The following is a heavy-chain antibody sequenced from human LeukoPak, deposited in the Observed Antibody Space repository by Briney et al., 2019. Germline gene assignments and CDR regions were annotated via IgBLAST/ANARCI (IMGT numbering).Heavy chain of an antibody. CDR1: GYTFTSHG. CDR3: ARDPSNTSGWKTWFDP. CDR2: ISAYNGDT. J-gene: IGHJ5*02. V-gene: IGHV1-18*01. D-gene: IGHD6-19*01. Sequence: ASVKVSCKASGYTFTSHGISWVRQAPGQGPEWMGWISAYNGDTKYAQNLQGRVTLTTYTSTTTAYLELRSLTSDDTAVYYCARDPSNTSGWKTWFDPWGQGTLVTVSS.